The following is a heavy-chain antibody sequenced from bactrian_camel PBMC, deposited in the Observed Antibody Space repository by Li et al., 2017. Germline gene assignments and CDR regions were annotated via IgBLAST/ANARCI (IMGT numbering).Heavy chain of an antibody. CDR1: GFTLSSFA. V-gene: IGHV3S42*01. CDR3: VADRAFNEVNY. CDR2: INRGGDTT. Sequence: VQLVESGGGLVEPGGSLRLSCGASGFTLSSFAMSWVRQAPGKGLEWVSLINRGGDTTNYADSVKGRFTISRDNAKNTLYLQMNSLTAEDTALYYCVADRAFNEVNYWGQGTQVTVS. J-gene: IGHJ4*01. D-gene: IGHD7*01.